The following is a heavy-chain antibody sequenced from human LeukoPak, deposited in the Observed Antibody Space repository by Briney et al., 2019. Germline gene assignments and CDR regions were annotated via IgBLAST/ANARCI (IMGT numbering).Heavy chain of an antibody. Sequence: PSETLSLTCAVYGGSSSGYYWSWIRQPPGKGLEWIGEINHSGSTNYNPSLKSRVTISVDTSKNQFSLKLSSVTAADTAVYYCVRGSSSYGTNFDYWGQGTLVTVSP. D-gene: IGHD1-26*01. CDR1: GGSSSGYY. CDR3: VRGSSSYGTNFDY. CDR2: INHSGST. J-gene: IGHJ4*02. V-gene: IGHV4-34*01.